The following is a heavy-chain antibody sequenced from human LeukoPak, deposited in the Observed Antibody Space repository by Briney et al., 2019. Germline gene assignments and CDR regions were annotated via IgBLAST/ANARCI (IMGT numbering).Heavy chain of an antibody. CDR1: GGSISSYY. CDR2: IYTSGST. J-gene: IGHJ3*02. D-gene: IGHD3-22*01. CDR3: ARSSYYYDSSGYYYAFDI. V-gene: IGHV4-4*09. Sequence: SETLSLTCTVSGGSISSYYWSWIRQPPGKGLEWIGYIYTSGSTNYNPSLKSRVTISVDTSKNQFSLKLSSVTAADTALYYCARSSYYYDSSGYYYAFDIWGQGTMVTVSS.